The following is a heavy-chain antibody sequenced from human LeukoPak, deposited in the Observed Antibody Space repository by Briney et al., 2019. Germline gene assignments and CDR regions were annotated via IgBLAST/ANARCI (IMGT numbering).Heavy chain of an antibody. CDR3: AKDDAWVRYQD. J-gene: IGHJ4*02. CDR1: GFTFSRYG. V-gene: IGHV3-23*01. Sequence: GGSLRLSCVVSGFTFSRYGMSWVRQAPGTALEWVSGISSGGGSTYYADSVKGRFTISRDNSKNTLYLEMSSLRAEDTAVYYCAKDDAWVRYQDWGQGTLVTVSS. CDR2: ISSGGGST. D-gene: IGHD5-12*01.